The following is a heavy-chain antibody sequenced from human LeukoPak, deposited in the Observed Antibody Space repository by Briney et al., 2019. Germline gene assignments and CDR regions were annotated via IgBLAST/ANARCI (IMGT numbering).Heavy chain of an antibody. Sequence: ASVKVSCKASGYTFTSYYMHWVRQAPGQGLEWMGIINPSGGSTSYAQKFQGRVTMTRDTSTSTVYMELSSLRSEDTAVYYCARDTALFSGSYSENFDYWGQGTLVTVSS. J-gene: IGHJ4*02. D-gene: IGHD1-26*01. CDR2: INPSGGST. CDR1: GYTFTSYY. V-gene: IGHV1-46*01. CDR3: ARDTALFSGSYSENFDY.